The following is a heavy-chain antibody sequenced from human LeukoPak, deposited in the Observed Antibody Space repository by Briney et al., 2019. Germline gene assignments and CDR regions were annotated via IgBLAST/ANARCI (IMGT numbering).Heavy chain of an antibody. CDR2: ISGSGFDT. D-gene: IGHD3-10*01. Sequence: PGGSLRLSCAASGFTFSNYAMSWVRRAPGKGLEWVSAISGSGFDTFYADSVKGRFTVSRDNSKNTLYLQMNSLRAEDTAVYYCAKDRPGSYKDWGQGTLVTVSS. CDR3: AKDRPGSYKD. J-gene: IGHJ4*02. V-gene: IGHV3-23*01. CDR1: GFTFSNYA.